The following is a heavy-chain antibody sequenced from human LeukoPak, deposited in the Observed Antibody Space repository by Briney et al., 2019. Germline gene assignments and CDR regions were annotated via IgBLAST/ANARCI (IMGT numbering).Heavy chain of an antibody. J-gene: IGHJ4*02. CDR2: IWYDGSNK. CDR1: GFTFSTYG. CDR3: ARDLEIGSSSYYFDY. Sequence: GGSLRLPCAASGFTFSTYGMHWVRQAPGKGLEWVAVIWYDGSNKCYADSVRGRFTISRDNFKNTLYLQMNSLRAEDTAVYYCARDLEIGSSSYYFDYWGQGTLVTVSS. D-gene: IGHD3-3*01. V-gene: IGHV3-33*01.